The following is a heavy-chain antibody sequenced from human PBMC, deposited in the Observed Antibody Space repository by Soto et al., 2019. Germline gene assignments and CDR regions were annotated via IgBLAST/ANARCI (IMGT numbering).Heavy chain of an antibody. CDR3: ARRSIFTWSEAFDI. D-gene: IGHD3-3*01. Sequence: QVELVQSGAEVKKPGASVKVSCKAAGYTFTSYYMHWVRQAPGQGLEWMGFINPSGGITTYAQKFPARVTMTSDTSTSTVYMELRTLKSEDTAVYYCARRSIFTWSEAFDIWGQGTMVTVSA. J-gene: IGHJ3*02. V-gene: IGHV1-46*01. CDR1: GYTFTSYY. CDR2: INPSGGIT.